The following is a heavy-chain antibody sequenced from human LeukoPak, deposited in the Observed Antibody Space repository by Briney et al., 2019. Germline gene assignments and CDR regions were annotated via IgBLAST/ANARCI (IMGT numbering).Heavy chain of an antibody. D-gene: IGHD3-16*02. Sequence: PSETLSLTCAVSGYSISSGYYWGWIRQPPGKGLEWIGSIYHSGSTYYNPSLKSRVTISVDTSKNQFSLKLSSVTAADTAVYYCATDRLVWGSYREFDYWGQGTLVTVSS. CDR2: IYHSGST. J-gene: IGHJ4*02. CDR3: ATDRLVWGSYREFDY. CDR1: GYSISSGYY. V-gene: IGHV4-38-2*02.